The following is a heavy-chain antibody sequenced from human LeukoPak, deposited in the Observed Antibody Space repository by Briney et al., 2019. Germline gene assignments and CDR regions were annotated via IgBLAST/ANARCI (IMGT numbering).Heavy chain of an antibody. D-gene: IGHD3-22*01. CDR1: GFSFSDEY. V-gene: IGHV3-11*03. Sequence: TGGSLRRSCAASGFSFSDEYMSWIRQAPGQGLEWISYISASGGYTNYADSVKGRFTISRDNAKNSLHLQMNSLRAEDTAVYFCARTQDSYYYDSSGYHFDYWGQGTLVTVSS. CDR2: ISASGGYT. CDR3: ARTQDSYYYDSSGYHFDY. J-gene: IGHJ4*02.